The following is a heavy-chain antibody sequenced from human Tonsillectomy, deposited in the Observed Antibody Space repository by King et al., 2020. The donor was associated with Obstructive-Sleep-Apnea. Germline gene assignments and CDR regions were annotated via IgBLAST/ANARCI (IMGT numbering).Heavy chain of an antibody. D-gene: IGHD3-16*01. Sequence: QLTLKESGPTLVKPTQTLTLTGTFSGFSLSTSGVGVGWIRQPPGKSLEWLALIYWNDDKRYSPPLKSRLTITTDTSKNQVVLTMTNMDPVDTATYYCAQNAAYDYVWRGDYWGQGTLLTVSS. V-gene: IGHV2-5*01. CDR2: IYWNDDK. J-gene: IGHJ4*02. CDR3: AQNAAYDYVWRGDY. CDR1: GFSLSTSGVG.